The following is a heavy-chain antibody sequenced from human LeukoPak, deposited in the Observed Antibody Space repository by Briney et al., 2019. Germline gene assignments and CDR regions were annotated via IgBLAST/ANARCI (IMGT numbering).Heavy chain of an antibody. CDR1: GYSISSGYY. J-gene: IGHJ2*01. CDR2: IYHSGST. D-gene: IGHD5-12*01. Sequence: SETLSLTCTASGYSISSGYYWGWIRQPPGKGLEWIGSIYHSGSTYYNPSLKSRVTISVDTSKNQFSLKLSSVTAADTAVYYCARSVGVATIYWYFDLWGRGTLVTVSS. V-gene: IGHV4-38-2*02. CDR3: ARSVGVATIYWYFDL.